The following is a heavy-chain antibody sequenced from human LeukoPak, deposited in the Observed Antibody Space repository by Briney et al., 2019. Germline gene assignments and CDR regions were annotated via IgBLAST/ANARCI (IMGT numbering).Heavy chain of an antibody. Sequence: SETLSLTCTVSGGSISSGGYYWSWIRQPPGKGLEWIGYIYYSGSTYYNPSLKSRVTISVDTSKNQFSLKLSSVTAADTAVYYCARVDVVVSATFDYWGQGTLVTVSS. D-gene: IGHD2-2*01. CDR1: GGSISSGGYY. J-gene: IGHJ4*02. V-gene: IGHV4-30-4*01. CDR2: IYYSGST. CDR3: ARVDVVVSATFDY.